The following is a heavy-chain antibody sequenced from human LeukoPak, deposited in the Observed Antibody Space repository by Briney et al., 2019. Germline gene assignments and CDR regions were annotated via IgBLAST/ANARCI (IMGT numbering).Heavy chain of an antibody. CDR3: ACSTTGTTWGLYGMDV. CDR1: GYTFTVYY. J-gene: IGHJ6*04. D-gene: IGHD1-1*01. V-gene: IGHV1-2*04. Sequence: ASVKVSFKASGYTFTVYYMHWVRQAPGQGGEWMGWINPNSGGTNYTQKFQGWVTMTRDTSISTAYMELSRLRSDDTAVYYCACSTTGTTWGLYGMDVWGKGTTVTVSS. CDR2: INPNSGGT.